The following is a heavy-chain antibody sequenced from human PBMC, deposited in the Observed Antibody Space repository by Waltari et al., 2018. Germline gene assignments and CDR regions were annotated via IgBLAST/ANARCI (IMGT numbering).Heavy chain of an antibody. V-gene: IGHV3-23*01. CDR3: AKGLEWELGSCYFDY. CDR2: ISGSGGIT. CDR1: GFTFSSYA. Sequence: EVQLLESGGGLVQPGGSLRLSCAASGFTFSSYAMSWVRQAPGKGLEWVSAISGSGGITYYADSVKCRVTISRDNSKNTLYLQMNRLRAEDTAVYYCAKGLEWELGSCYFDYWGQGTLVTVSS. D-gene: IGHD1-26*01. J-gene: IGHJ4*02.